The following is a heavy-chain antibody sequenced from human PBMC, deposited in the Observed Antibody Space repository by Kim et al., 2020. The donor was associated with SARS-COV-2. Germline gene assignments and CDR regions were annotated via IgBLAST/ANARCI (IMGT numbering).Heavy chain of an antibody. J-gene: IGHJ4*02. CDR2: VNSSGSRT. CDR3: VRDNYDIMTGPVSPEFDF. V-gene: IGHV3-64D*06. Sequence: GGSLRLSCSASGFTFRSYGMHWVRQVPGKGLEYVSIVNSSGSRTYYADSVKGRFSISRDNSKSTLYLQMSSLRPEDTAVYFCVRDNYDIMTGPVSPEFDFWGQGTLVTVSP. D-gene: IGHD3-9*01. CDR1: GFTFRSYG.